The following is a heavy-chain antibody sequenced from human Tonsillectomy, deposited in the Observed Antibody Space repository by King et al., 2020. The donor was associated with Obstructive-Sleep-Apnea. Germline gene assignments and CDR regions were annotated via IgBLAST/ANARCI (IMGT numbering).Heavy chain of an antibody. Sequence: VQLVESGGGLVQPGGSLRLSCAASGFTFSIYAMSWVRQAPGEGLEWVSEISGSGGNTYYADSVKGRFTISRDNSKNTLYLQMNSLRAEDTAVYYCTKEAFVVSPMDVWGQGTTVTVSS. CDR2: ISGSGGNT. D-gene: IGHD3-10*01. J-gene: IGHJ6*02. V-gene: IGHV3-23*04. CDR1: GFTFSIYA. CDR3: TKEAFVVSPMDV.